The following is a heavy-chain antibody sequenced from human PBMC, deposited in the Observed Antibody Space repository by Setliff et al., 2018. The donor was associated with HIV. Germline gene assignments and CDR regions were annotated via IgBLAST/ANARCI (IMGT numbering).Heavy chain of an antibody. CDR1: GFTFSSHW. D-gene: IGHD6-19*01. J-gene: IGHJ4*02. CDR2: IKQDGSEK. Sequence: GGSLRLSCAASGFTFSSHWMSWVRQAPGKGLEWVANIKQDGSEKYHVDSVKGRFTISRDNAQNSLYLQMDSLRAEDTALYYCTSDPPASGWTLAYWGQGALVTVSS. V-gene: IGHV3-7*01. CDR3: TSDPPASGWTLAY.